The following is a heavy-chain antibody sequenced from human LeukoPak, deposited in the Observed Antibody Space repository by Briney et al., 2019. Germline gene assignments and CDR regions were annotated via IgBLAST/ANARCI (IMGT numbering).Heavy chain of an antibody. CDR3: AKQPYNYYYLDV. CDR2: IVGDSSKT. Sequence: GPLRLSCAISGLTSHDYAMTWVRQAPGKGLEWVSTIVGDSSKTYHAASVRGRFTISRDNSNYVLFLHMNSLRAEDTAIYYCAKQPYNYYYLDVWGKGTTVTISS. J-gene: IGHJ6*03. V-gene: IGHV3-23*01. CDR1: GLTSHDYA. D-gene: IGHD1-14*01.